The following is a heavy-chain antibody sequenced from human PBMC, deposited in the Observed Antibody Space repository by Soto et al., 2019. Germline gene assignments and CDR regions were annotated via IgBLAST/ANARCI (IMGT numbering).Heavy chain of an antibody. CDR2: INSDGSST. V-gene: IGHV3-74*03. D-gene: IGHD6-19*01. Sequence: PGGSLRLSGAASGFTFSNFWMHWVRQAPGKGLVWVSRINSDGSSTMYRDSVKGRFTVFRDNAKNTLFLQMNSLRAEDTAVYYCTRDPAPIGWYDYWGQGTLVTVSS. CDR1: GFTFSNFW. CDR3: TRDPAPIGWYDY. J-gene: IGHJ4*02.